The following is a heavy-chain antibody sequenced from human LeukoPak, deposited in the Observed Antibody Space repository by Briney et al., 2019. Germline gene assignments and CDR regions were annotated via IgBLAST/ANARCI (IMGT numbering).Heavy chain of an antibody. CDR2: IRYDGSNK. J-gene: IGHJ3*02. CDR1: GFTFSSYG. D-gene: IGHD5-18*01. V-gene: IGHV3-30*02. CDR3: ARDLRGYSYAFDI. Sequence: GGSLRLSCAASGFTFSSYGMHWVRQAPGKGLEWVAFIRYDGSNKYYADSVKGRFTISRDNAKNSLYLQMNSLRAEDTALYYCARDLRGYSYAFDIWGQGTMVTVSS.